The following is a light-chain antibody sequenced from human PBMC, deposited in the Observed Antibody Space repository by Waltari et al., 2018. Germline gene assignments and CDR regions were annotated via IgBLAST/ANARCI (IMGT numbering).Light chain of an antibody. CDR2: AAS. J-gene: IGKJ5*01. CDR3: QQRSDWPIS. CDR1: QSVSDY. V-gene: IGKV3-11*01. Sequence: EIVLTQSPATLSLSPGERATLSCRASQSVSDYLAWYQQKPGQAPRLLISAASNRATGIPARFNGSGCGTDFTLTISSLAPEDFSFYYCQQRSDWPISFGQGTRLEIK.